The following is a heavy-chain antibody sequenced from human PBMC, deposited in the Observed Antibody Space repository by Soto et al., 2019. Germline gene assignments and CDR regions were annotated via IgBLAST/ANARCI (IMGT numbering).Heavy chain of an antibody. V-gene: IGHV3-21*01. CDR2: ISSSSSYI. J-gene: IGHJ4*02. Sequence: EVQLVESGGGLVKPGGSLRLSCAASGFTFSSYSMNWVRQAPGKGLEWVSSISSSSSYIYYADSVKGRFTISRDNAKNSLYLQMNSLRAEDTAVYYCARDETYSSSPALIDYWGQGTLVTVSS. D-gene: IGHD6-6*01. CDR1: GFTFSSYS. CDR3: ARDETYSSSPALIDY.